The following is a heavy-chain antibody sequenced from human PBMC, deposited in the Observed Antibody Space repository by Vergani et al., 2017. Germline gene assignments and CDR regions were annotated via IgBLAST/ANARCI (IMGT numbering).Heavy chain of an antibody. Sequence: QVQLQESGPGLVKPSQTLSLTCTVSGGSISSGGYYWSWIRQPPGKGLEWIGYIYYSGSTNYNPSLKSRVTIPVDTSMNQFSLKLTSVTAADTAVYYCASVEAIEGCFDYWGQGTLVTVSS. V-gene: IGHV4-61*08. J-gene: IGHJ4*02. CDR2: IYYSGST. CDR3: ASVEAIEGCFDY. CDR1: GGSISSGGYY. D-gene: IGHD5-24*01.